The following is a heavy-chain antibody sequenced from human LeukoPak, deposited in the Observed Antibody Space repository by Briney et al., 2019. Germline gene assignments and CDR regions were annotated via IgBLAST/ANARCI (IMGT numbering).Heavy chain of an antibody. CDR2: MNPNSGGT. V-gene: IGHV1-2*02. CDR1: GYTFTSYD. CDR3: ARDNYDSSGEFDY. J-gene: IGHJ4*02. Sequence: ASVKVSCKASGYTFTSYDINWVRQATGQGLEWMGWMNPNSGGTNYAQKFQGRVTMTRDTSISTAYMELSRLRSDDTAVYYCARDNYDSSGEFDYWGQGTLVTVSS. D-gene: IGHD3-22*01.